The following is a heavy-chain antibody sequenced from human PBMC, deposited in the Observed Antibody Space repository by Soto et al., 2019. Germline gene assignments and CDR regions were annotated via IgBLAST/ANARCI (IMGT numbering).Heavy chain of an antibody. Sequence: QVQLVESGGGVVQPGRSLRLSCAASGFTFRNYGMHWVRQAPGKGLEWVAVISSDGNNENYVEPVRGRFASSRDNSKNTWYLKINRLTANDTSVYYCVKDFYGASWGQGTLVTVSS. V-gene: IGHV3-30*18. CDR2: ISSDGNNE. CDR3: VKDFYGAS. J-gene: IGHJ5*02. CDR1: GFTFRNYG. D-gene: IGHD4-17*01.